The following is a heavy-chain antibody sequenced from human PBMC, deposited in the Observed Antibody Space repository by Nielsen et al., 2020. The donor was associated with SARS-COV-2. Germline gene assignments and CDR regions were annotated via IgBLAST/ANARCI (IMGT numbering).Heavy chain of an antibody. D-gene: IGHD3-10*02. CDR2: ISYDGSNK. V-gene: IGHV3-30*18. CDR1: GFTFSSYG. J-gene: IGHJ4*02. CDR3: AKEGRRDVLDY. Sequence: GESLKIPCAASGFTFSSYGMHWVRQAPGKGLEWVAVISYDGSNKYYADSVKGRFTISRDNSKNTLYLQMNSLRAEDTAVYYCAKEGRRDVLDYWGQGTLVTVSS.